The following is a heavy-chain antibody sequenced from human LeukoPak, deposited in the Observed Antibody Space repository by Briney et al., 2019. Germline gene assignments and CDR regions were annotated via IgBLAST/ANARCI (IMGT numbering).Heavy chain of an antibody. D-gene: IGHD3-22*01. CDR2: ISDSGGST. CDR1: GITLSNYG. Sequence: PGGSLRLSCAVSGITLSNYGMSWVRQAPGKGLEWVAGISDSGGSTKYADSVKGRLTISRDNPKNTLYLQMNSLRVEDTAVYFCAKRGVVIRVILVGFHKQAYYFDSWGQGALVTVSS. CDR3: AKRGVVIRVILVGFHKQAYYFDS. V-gene: IGHV3-23*01. J-gene: IGHJ4*02.